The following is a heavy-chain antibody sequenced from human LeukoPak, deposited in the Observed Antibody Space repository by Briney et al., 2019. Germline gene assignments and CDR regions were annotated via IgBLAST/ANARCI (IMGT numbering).Heavy chain of an antibody. CDR1: GFTFSSYG. D-gene: IGHD3-10*01. CDR3: ASRGVIINYFDY. Sequence: GGSLRLSCAASGFTFSSYGMNWVRQAPGKGLEWVSSISSSSSYIYYADSVKGRFTISRDNAKNSLYLQMNSLRAEDTAVYYCASRGVIINYFDYWGQGTLVTVSS. V-gene: IGHV3-21*01. J-gene: IGHJ4*02. CDR2: ISSSSSYI.